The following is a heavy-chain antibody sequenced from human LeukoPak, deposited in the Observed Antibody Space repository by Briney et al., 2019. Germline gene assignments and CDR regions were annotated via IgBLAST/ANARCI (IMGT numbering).Heavy chain of an antibody. Sequence: ASVKVSCKASGYTFTGYYMHWVRQAPGQGLEWMGWINPNSGGTNYAQKFQGRVTMTRDTSISTACMELSRLRSDDTAVYYCARGRRGYCSSTSCATFDPWGQGTLVTVSS. CDR2: INPNSGGT. D-gene: IGHD2-2*01. CDR1: GYTFTGYY. V-gene: IGHV1-2*02. J-gene: IGHJ5*02. CDR3: ARGRRGYCSSTSCATFDP.